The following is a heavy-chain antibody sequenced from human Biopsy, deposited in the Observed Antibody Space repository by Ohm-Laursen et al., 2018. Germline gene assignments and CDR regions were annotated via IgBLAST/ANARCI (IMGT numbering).Heavy chain of an antibody. CDR2: ISHTGYT. V-gene: IGHV4-59*11. D-gene: IGHD4-23*01. CDR3: ARGSNEYGGLYFPH. Sequence: SDTLSLTCIVSGGSFTGHYWTWIRQPPGKGLEWIGHISHTGYTSSKSSLKSRVTISLDTSRKHFSLRLTSLPAADTAVYYCARGSNEYGGLYFPHWGQGTLVTVSS. J-gene: IGHJ1*01. CDR1: GGSFTGHY.